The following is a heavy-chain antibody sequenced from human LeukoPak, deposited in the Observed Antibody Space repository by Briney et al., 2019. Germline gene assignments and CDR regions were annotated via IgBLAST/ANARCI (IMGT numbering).Heavy chain of an antibody. CDR3: ASDVRAAAGTSGYY. CDR1: GFTFSNFW. J-gene: IGHJ4*02. D-gene: IGHD6-13*01. V-gene: IGHV3-7*03. CDR2: IKQDETEK. Sequence: GESLRLSCTASGFTFSNFWMGWVRQAPGKGLEWVANIKQDETEKFYLGSVKGRFTIPRDNAKNSLYLQMNSLRVEDTAVYYCASDVRAAAGTSGYYWGQGTLVTVSS.